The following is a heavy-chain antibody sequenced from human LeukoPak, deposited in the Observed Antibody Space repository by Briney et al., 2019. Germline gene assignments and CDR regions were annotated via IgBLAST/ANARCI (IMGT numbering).Heavy chain of an antibody. Sequence: SETLSLTCTVSGGSISGYYWSWIRQPPGKGLEWIGYIYYSGSTNYNPSLKSRVTISVDTSKNQFSLKLSSVTAADTAVYYCARQDSGYGSFDYWGQGTLVTVSS. CDR3: ARQDSGYGSFDY. V-gene: IGHV4-59*08. D-gene: IGHD5-12*01. CDR2: IYYSGST. CDR1: GGSISGYY. J-gene: IGHJ4*02.